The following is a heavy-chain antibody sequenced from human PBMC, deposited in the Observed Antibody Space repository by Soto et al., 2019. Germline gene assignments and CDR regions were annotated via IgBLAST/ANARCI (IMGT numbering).Heavy chain of an antibody. Sequence: SETLSLTCTVSGGSIGGSTYYWGWNRQPPGKGLEWIGSIYYGGRSYYNPSLNSRVTISVDTSKNQFSLKMTSVTAADTAVYYCARHFSVDYFDYWGQGALVTVSS. CDR1: GGSIGGSTYY. CDR2: IYYGGRS. CDR3: ARHFSVDYFDY. V-gene: IGHV4-39*01. J-gene: IGHJ4*02.